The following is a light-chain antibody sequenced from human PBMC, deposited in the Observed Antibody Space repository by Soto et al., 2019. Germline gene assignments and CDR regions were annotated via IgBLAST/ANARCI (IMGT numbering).Light chain of an antibody. J-gene: IGKJ1*01. CDR2: WAS. Sequence: IVMTQSPDSLAVSLGERATINCKSSQSDLYSSNNKNYLAWYQRKPGQPPKLLIYWASTRESGVPDRFSDSGSGTDFTLTISSLQAEYVATHYCHHSFSPPRTFGQGTKVEIK. CDR1: QSDLYSSNNKNY. V-gene: IGKV4-1*01. CDR3: HHSFSPPRT.